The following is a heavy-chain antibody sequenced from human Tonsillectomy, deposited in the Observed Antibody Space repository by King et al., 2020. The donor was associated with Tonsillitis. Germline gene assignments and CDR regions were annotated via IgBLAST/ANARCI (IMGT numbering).Heavy chain of an antibody. CDR3: ASLTFMTTAGTNAFDI. CDR2: ISYDGSNK. V-gene: IGHV3-30-3*01. D-gene: IGHD6-13*01. Sequence: VQLQESGGGVVQPGRSLRLSCAASGFTFSSYAMHWVRQAPGKGLEWVAVISYDGSNKYYADSVKGRITISRDNSKNTLYLQMNSLRAEDTAVYYCASLTFMTTAGTNAFDIWGQGTMVTVSS. CDR1: GFTFSSYA. J-gene: IGHJ3*02.